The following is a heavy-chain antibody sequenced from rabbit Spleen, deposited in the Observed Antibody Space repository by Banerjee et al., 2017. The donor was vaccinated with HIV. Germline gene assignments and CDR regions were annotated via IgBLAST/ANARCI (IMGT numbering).Heavy chain of an antibody. J-gene: IGHJ4*01. CDR2: IYNGDGST. CDR1: GIDFSSYG. D-gene: IGHD2-1*01. V-gene: IGHV1S47*01. Sequence: ELVESGGGLVQPGESLKLSCKVSGIDFSSYGISWVRQAPGKGPEWIACIYNGDGSTYYASWAKGRFTISRTSSTTVTLQMTSLTAADTATYFCARWASHTGDFTLWGPGTLVTVS. CDR3: ARWASHTGDFTL.